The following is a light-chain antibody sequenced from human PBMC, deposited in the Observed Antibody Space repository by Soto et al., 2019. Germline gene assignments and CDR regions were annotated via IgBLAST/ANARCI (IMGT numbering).Light chain of an antibody. CDR1: SSNIGSNY. CDR3: VAWDDSLSGVV. Sequence: QSVLTQPPSASGTPGQRVTISCSGSSSNIGSNYVYWYQQLPGTAPKLLIYRNNQRPSGVPDRFSGSKSGTSASLAISGLRSEDEAEYYCVAWDDSLSGVVFGGGTKLTVL. J-gene: IGLJ2*01. V-gene: IGLV1-47*01. CDR2: RNN.